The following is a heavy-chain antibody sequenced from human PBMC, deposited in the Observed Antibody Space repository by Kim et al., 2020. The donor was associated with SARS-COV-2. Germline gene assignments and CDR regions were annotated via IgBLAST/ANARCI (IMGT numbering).Heavy chain of an antibody. CDR1: GFTFDDYT. Sequence: GGSLRLSCAASGFTFDDYTMHWVRQAPGKGLEWVSLISWDGGSTYYADSVKGRFTISRDNSKNSLYLQMNSLRTEDTALYYCAKDSRRDGYNYGMDVWGQGTTVTVSS. CDR3: AKDSRRDGYNYGMDV. J-gene: IGHJ6*02. V-gene: IGHV3-43*01. CDR2: ISWDGGST.